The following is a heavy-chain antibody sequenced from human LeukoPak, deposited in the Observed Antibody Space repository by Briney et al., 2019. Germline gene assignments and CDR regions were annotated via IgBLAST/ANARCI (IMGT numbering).Heavy chain of an antibody. V-gene: IGHV3-23*01. J-gene: IGHJ4*02. D-gene: IGHD3-3*01. Sequence: QPGGSLRLSCDASGFTFSNYAMMWVRQAPGKGLEWVSGISGSGDNTKYADSVKGRFTISRDNSKNMLYLQLSSLKAEDTAVYYCAKDKGDFWSGHHYWGQGTLVTVSS. CDR1: GFTFSNYA. CDR3: AKDKGDFWSGHHY. CDR2: ISGSGDNT.